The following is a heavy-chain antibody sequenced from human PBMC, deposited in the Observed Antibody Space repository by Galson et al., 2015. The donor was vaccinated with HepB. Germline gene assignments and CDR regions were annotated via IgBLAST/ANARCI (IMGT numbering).Heavy chain of an antibody. CDR3: ARDAYRSGCFDL. V-gene: IGHV3-33*08. CDR2: IWYDGSNK. CDR1: GFTFSSYG. Sequence: SLRLSCAASGFTFSSYGMHWVRQAPGKGLEWVAVIWYDGSNKYYADSVKGRFTISRDNSKNTLYLQMNSLRAEDTAVYYCARDAYRSGCFDLWGRGTLVTVSS. J-gene: IGHJ2*01. D-gene: IGHD3-22*01.